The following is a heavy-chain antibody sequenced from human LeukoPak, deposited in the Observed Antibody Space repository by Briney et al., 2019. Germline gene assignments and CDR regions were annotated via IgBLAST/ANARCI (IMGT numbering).Heavy chain of an antibody. J-gene: IGHJ4*02. V-gene: IGHV4-59*01. CDR1: GGAISSDY. Sequence: SETLSLTCTVSGGAISSDYWSWIRQPPGKGLEWSGEIYYSGNINYNPSITCRVTLSIDASKTQFSLKLRSVTAADTAVYYCARGYGAYVKTHFDYWGQGTLVTVSS. D-gene: IGHD4-17*01. CDR3: ARGYGAYVKTHFDY. CDR2: IYYSGNI.